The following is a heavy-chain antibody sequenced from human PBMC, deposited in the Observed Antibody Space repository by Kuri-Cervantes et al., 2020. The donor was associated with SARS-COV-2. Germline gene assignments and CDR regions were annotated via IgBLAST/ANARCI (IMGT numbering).Heavy chain of an antibody. V-gene: IGHV3-30*04. CDR1: GFSFSTYA. Sequence: GESLKISCAASGFSFSTYAMHWVRQAPGKGLEWVAGMSYDGGKIYYADSLKGRFTISRDNSKNTLYVQIVSLRPEDTAVYYCARDQDYYDSNDYFDYWGQGTLVTVSS. J-gene: IGHJ4*02. D-gene: IGHD3-22*01. CDR3: ARDQDYYDSNDYFDY. CDR2: MSYDGGKI.